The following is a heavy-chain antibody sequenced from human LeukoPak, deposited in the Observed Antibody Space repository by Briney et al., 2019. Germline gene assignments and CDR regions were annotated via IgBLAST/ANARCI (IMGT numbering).Heavy chain of an antibody. J-gene: IGHJ4*02. CDR2: ISGNGGST. CDR1: GFTFSRYP. Sequence: PGGPLRLSCSASGFTFSRYPMHWVRQAPGKGLEYVSAISGNGGSTYYAGSVKGRFTISRDNSKNTLYLQMSSLRTEDTAIYYCVKAQYDFWSGLDYWGQGTLVTVSS. D-gene: IGHD3-3*01. CDR3: VKAQYDFWSGLDY. V-gene: IGHV3-64D*09.